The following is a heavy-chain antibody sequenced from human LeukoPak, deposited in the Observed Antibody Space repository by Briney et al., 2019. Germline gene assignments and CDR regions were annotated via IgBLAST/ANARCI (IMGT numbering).Heavy chain of an antibody. Sequence: GGSLRLSRAASGFTFSSYAMHWVRQAPGKGLEWVAVISYDGSNKYYADSVKGRFTISRDNSKNTLYLQMNSLRAEDTAVYYCARDRDDWGQGTLVTVSS. J-gene: IGHJ4*02. CDR2: ISYDGSNK. CDR1: GFTFSSYA. CDR3: ARDRDD. V-gene: IGHV3-30-3*01.